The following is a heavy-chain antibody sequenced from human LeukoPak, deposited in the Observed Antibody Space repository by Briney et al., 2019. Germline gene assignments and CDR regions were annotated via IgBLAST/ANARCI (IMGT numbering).Heavy chain of an antibody. V-gene: IGHV3-21*01. J-gene: IGHJ4*02. D-gene: IGHD2-21*02. CDR3: ARGDKHLAYCGGDCYSGIDY. CDR2: ISTSGGLSSV. CDR1: GFIFSSFS. Sequence: MPGGSLRLSCAASGFIFSSFSVNWVRQAPGKGLEWVSSISTSGGLSSVYYADSVKGRFTISRDNAKNSLYLQMNSLRAEDTAVYYCARGDKHLAYCGGDCYSGIDYWGQGTLVTVSS.